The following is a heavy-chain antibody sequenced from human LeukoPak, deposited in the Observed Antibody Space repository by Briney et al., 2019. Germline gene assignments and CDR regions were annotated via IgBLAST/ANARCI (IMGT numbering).Heavy chain of an antibody. J-gene: IGHJ6*02. Sequence: GGSLRLSCATSGFTFDDYAMHWVRQAPGKGLEWVSGISWNGGNKGYADSVKGRFTISRDNAKNALYLQMNSLRTEDTALYYCAKDTDYYAGLDAWGQGTTVTVSS. CDR2: ISWNGGNK. V-gene: IGHV3-9*01. CDR3: AKDTDYYAGLDA. CDR1: GFTFDDYA. D-gene: IGHD3-9*01.